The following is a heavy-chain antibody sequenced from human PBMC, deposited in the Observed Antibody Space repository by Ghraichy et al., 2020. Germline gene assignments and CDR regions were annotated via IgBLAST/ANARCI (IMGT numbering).Heavy chain of an antibody. CDR1: GFTFSSYA. D-gene: IGHD3-22*01. CDR2: ISGSGGST. J-gene: IGHJ3*02. CDR3: AKDSIDYYDSYDTGMGCAFDI. Sequence: GGSLRLSCAASGFTFSSYAMSWVRQAPGKGLEWVSAISGSGGSTYYADSVKGRFTISRDNSKNTLYLQMNSLRAEDTAVYYCAKDSIDYYDSYDTGMGCAFDIWGQGTMVTVSS. V-gene: IGHV3-23*01.